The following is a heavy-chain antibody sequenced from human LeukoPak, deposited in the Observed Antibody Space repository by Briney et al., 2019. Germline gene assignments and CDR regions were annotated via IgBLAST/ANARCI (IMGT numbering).Heavy chain of an antibody. CDR2: INHSGST. Sequence: SETLSLTCAVYGGSFSGYYWSWIRQSPAKGLEWIGEINHSGSTNYKPSLKSRVTISVDTSKNQFSLKLSSVTAADTAVYYCARLTAAAGTWYYGMDVWGKGTTVTVSS. D-gene: IGHD6-13*01. CDR3: ARLTAAAGTWYYGMDV. V-gene: IGHV4-34*01. CDR1: GGSFSGYY. J-gene: IGHJ6*04.